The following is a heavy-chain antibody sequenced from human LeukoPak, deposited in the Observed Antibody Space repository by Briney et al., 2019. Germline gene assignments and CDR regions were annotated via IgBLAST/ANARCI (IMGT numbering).Heavy chain of an antibody. CDR1: GGSISSGSYY. Sequence: SQTLSLTCTVSGGSISSGSYYWSWIRQPAGKGLEWIGRIYTSGSTNYNPSLKSRVTISVDTSKTQFSLKLSSVTAADTAVYYCARGNCGGDCYNYYYYGMDVWGQGTTVTVSS. D-gene: IGHD2-21*02. CDR3: ARGNCGGDCYNYYYYGMDV. V-gene: IGHV4-61*02. CDR2: IYTSGST. J-gene: IGHJ6*02.